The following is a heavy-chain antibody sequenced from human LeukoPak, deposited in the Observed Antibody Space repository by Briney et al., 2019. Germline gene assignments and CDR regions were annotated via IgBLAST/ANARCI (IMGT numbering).Heavy chain of an antibody. CDR3: AKKGQWLDIYYFDY. CDR2: ISGRGGST. J-gene: IGHJ4*02. D-gene: IGHD6-19*01. Sequence: GGSLTLSCAPSGLTLGIYAMRCVRHAPGGGLGWVSAISGRGGSTYYADSVNGRFTISRDNSKNTLYLRVKSLRAEDTAIYCCAKKGQWLDIYYFDYWGQGTLVTVSS. CDR1: GLTLGIYA. V-gene: IGHV3-23*01.